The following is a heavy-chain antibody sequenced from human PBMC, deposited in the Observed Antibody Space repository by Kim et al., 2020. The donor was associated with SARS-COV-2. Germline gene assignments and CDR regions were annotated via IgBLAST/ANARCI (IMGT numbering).Heavy chain of an antibody. CDR2: INHSGST. V-gene: IGHV4-34*01. CDR1: GGSFSGYY. J-gene: IGHJ4*02. D-gene: IGHD3-22*01. Sequence: SETLSLTCAVYGGSFSGYYWSWIRQPPGKGLEWIGEINHSGSTNYNPSPKSRVTISVDTSKTQLSPKLSSVTAAVRAVYYCARGRGESRPIYYYDSSGYHFDNWGQGTLVTVSS. CDR3: ARGRGESRPIYYYDSSGYHFDN.